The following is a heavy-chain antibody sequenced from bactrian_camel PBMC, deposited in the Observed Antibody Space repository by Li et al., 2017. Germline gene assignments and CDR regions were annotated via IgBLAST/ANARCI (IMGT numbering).Heavy chain of an antibody. CDR2: TNTGGGSA. CDR1: GYDISNNC. CDR3: AADPCVGEPRQWEEGGETMVTLTSWILGFDY. D-gene: IGHD5*01. Sequence: QLVESGGDSVQAGGSLSLTCVASGYDISNNCVAWFHQAPGEERKWVARTNTGGGSAYYDDSVKGRFTTSRDRAKNTVYLEMNALKPEDSGMYYCAADPCVGEPRQWEEGGETMVTLTSWILGFDYWGQGTQVTVS. J-gene: IGHJ4*01. V-gene: IGHV3S40*01.